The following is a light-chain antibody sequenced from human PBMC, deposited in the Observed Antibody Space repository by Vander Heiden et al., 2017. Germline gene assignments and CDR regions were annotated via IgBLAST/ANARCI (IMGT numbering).Light chain of an antibody. CDR1: QGISSY. CDR3: QL. V-gene: IGKV1-27*01. CDR2: NAS. Sequence: DIQLTQSPSSLSASVGDRVTITCRVSQGISSYLNWYRQKPGKVPKLLIDNASNLAAGVASRATGTAHGTEGTLTISSHQQEDVAPDEGQLFGRGTK. J-gene: IGKJ4*02.